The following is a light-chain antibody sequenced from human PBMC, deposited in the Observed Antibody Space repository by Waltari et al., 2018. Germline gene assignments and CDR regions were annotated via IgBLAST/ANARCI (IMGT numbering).Light chain of an antibody. CDR1: QSISSW. Sequence: DIQKTQSPSTLSASVGDRVTITCRASQSISSWLAWYQQKPGKAPKLLIYKASSLESGVPSRFSGSGSGTEFTLTISSLQPDDFATYYCQQYNTQYTFGQGTKLEIK. CDR3: QQYNTQYT. J-gene: IGKJ2*01. CDR2: KAS. V-gene: IGKV1-5*03.